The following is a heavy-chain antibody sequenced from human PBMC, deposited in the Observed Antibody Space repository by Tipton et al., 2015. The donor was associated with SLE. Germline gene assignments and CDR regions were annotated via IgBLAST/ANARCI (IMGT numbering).Heavy chain of an antibody. V-gene: IGHV3-23*01. D-gene: IGHD3-10*01. Sequence: SLRLSCAASRFTFSSYAMSWVRQAPGKGLEWVSAISVNGDITYYADSVRGRFTISRDNFQNTLYLQMNSLRAEDTAVYFCANCRSRAFYGTGSYHYYNGVDVWGQGTTVTVSS. CDR2: ISVNGDIT. CDR1: RFTFSSYA. CDR3: ANCRSRAFYGTGSYHYYNGVDV. J-gene: IGHJ6*02.